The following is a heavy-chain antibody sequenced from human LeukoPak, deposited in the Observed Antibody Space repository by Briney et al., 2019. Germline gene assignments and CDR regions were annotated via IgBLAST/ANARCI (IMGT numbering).Heavy chain of an antibody. J-gene: IGHJ3*02. Sequence: SETLSLTCTVSGASISSNYWSWVRQPPGKGLEWIGYISNTGVTNYNPSLKSRFTISVDMSKNQFSLKLTSVTAADTALYYCARHEDLVAMPLGLGASDKWGQGTMVTVSS. CDR1: GASISSNY. D-gene: IGHD5-12*01. V-gene: IGHV4-59*08. CDR2: ISNTGVT. CDR3: ARHEDLVAMPLGLGASDK.